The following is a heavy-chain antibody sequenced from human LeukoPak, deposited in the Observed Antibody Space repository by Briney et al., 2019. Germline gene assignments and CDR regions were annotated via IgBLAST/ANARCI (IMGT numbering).Heavy chain of an antibody. CDR2: IYYSGTT. CDR3: AKGAGGFSYYNWFDP. D-gene: IGHD5-18*01. J-gene: IGHJ5*02. V-gene: IGHV4-39*07. Sequence: SETLSLTCTVSGGSISSSPYYWGWIRQPPGKGLEWIGSIYYSGTTHYNPSLESRVTVSVDTSKNQFSLKLASVTAADTAIYYCAKGAGGFSYYNWFDPWGQGTLVTVSS. CDR1: GGSISSSPYY.